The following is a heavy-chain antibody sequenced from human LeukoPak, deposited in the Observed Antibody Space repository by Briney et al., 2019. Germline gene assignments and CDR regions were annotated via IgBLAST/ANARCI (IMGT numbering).Heavy chain of an antibody. Sequence: GGSLRLPCAASGFTFSSYSMNWVRQAPGKGLEWVSSISSSSSYIYYADSVKGRFTISRDNAKNSLYLQMNSLRAEDTAVYYCARDPQYCSSTSCYHPNEFDYWGQGTLVTVSS. V-gene: IGHV3-21*01. CDR1: GFTFSSYS. D-gene: IGHD2-2*01. J-gene: IGHJ4*02. CDR2: ISSSSSYI. CDR3: ARDPQYCSSTSCYHPNEFDY.